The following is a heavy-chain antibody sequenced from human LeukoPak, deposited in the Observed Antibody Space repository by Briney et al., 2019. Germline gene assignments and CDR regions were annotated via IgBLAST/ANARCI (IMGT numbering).Heavy chain of an antibody. Sequence: MASETLSLTCTVSGGSISSSNYYWGWIRQPPGKGLEWIGSIYYSGSTYYNPSLKSRVTISVDTSKNQFSLKLSSVTAADTAVYYCARGGAHSSSWYYFDYWGQGTLVTVSS. CDR1: GGSISSSNYY. J-gene: IGHJ4*02. CDR3: ARGGAHSSSWYYFDY. CDR2: IYYSGST. V-gene: IGHV4-39*07. D-gene: IGHD6-13*01.